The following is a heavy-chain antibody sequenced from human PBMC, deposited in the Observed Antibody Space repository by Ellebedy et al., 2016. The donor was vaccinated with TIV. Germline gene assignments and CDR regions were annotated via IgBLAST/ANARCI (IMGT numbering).Heavy chain of an antibody. CDR2: VFYSGSP. J-gene: IGHJ4*02. Sequence: MPSETLSLTCSVSGGSLSSTRYYWAWIRQPPGKGLEYIGSVFYSGSPDYSPSFKSRVTLSADTSKNQFSLNLRTATAADTAVYCCARTDPWQPIDDWGQGILVSVSS. D-gene: IGHD2-21*02. CDR1: GGSLSSTRYY. CDR3: ARTDPWQPIDD. V-gene: IGHV4-39*01.